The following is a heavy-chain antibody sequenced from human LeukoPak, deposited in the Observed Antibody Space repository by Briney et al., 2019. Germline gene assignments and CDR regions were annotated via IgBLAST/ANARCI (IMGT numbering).Heavy chain of an antibody. CDR2: MNPNSGNT. CDR3: ARAPSLLDSSGYLVIFFDY. CDR1: GYTFTSYD. V-gene: IGHV1-8*01. J-gene: IGHJ4*02. Sequence: ASVKVSCTASGYTFTSYDINWGREATGQGGESMGWMNPNSGNTGYAQKFQGRVTMTRNTSISTAYMELSSLRSEDTAVYYCARAPSLLDSSGYLVIFFDYWGQGTLVTVSS. D-gene: IGHD3-22*01.